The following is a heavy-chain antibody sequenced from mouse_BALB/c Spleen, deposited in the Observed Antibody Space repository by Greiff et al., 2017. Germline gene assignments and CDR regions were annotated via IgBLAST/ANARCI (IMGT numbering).Heavy chain of an antibody. J-gene: IGHJ4*01. Sequence: EVQLQQSGPELVKPGASVKISCKASGYSFTGYYMHWVKQSHVKSLEWIGRINPYNGATSYNQNFKDKASLTVDKSSSTAYMELHSLTSEDSAVYYCARSPAYYGKDAMDYWGQGTSVTVSS. CDR2: INPYNGAT. D-gene: IGHD2-10*01. CDR3: ARSPAYYGKDAMDY. V-gene: IGHV1-26*01. CDR1: GYSFTGYY.